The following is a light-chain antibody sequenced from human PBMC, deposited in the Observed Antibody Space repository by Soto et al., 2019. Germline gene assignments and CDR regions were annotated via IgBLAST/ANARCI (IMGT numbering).Light chain of an antibody. CDR1: QSVNRY. V-gene: IGKV3-11*01. Sequence: EIVLTQSPTTLSLSPGERATLSCRASQSVNRYLAWYQQKPGQAPRLLIYYASNRASGIPARFSGSGSGTDFTLTISSLEPEDFAVYYCQQRSNWPTLTFGGGTKVEIK. CDR2: YAS. CDR3: QQRSNWPTLT. J-gene: IGKJ4*01.